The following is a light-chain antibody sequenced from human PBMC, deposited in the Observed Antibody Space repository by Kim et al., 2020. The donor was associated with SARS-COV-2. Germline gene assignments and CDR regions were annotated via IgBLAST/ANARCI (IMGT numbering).Light chain of an antibody. J-gene: IGKJ2*01. CDR1: RSVLYSSNNKNY. CDR2: WAS. V-gene: IGKV4-1*01. CDR3: QQYFSVPYT. Sequence: ATISCKSSRSVLYSSNNKNYFAWYQQKPGQPPKLLIYWASSRESGVPDRFSGSGSGTDFTLSISSLQAEDVAVYYCQQYFSVPYTFGQGTKLEIK.